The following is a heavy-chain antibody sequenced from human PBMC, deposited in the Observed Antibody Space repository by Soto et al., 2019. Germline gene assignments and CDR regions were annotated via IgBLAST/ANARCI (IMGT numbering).Heavy chain of an antibody. Sequence: QVQLQESGPGLVKPSGTLSLTCAVSSGSISSSNWWSWVRQPPGKGLEWIGEIYHSGSTNYNPSLKSRVTISVDKSKNPFSLRLSSVTAADTAVYYCARVTYDYGDYGGRRHFDYWGQGTLVTVSS. CDR1: SGSISSSNW. CDR3: ARVTYDYGDYGGRRHFDY. CDR2: IYHSGST. D-gene: IGHD4-17*01. V-gene: IGHV4-4*02. J-gene: IGHJ4*02.